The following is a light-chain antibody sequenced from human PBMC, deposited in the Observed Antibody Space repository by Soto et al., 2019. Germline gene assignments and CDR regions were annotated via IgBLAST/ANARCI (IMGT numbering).Light chain of an antibody. CDR3: QQRSNWLYT. V-gene: IGKV3-11*01. CDR1: QSVSSY. J-gene: IGKJ2*01. CDR2: DAS. Sequence: EIVLSQSPATLSLSPGERATLSCRASQSVSSYLAWYQQKPGQAPRLLIYDASNRATGIPARFSGSGSGTDFTLTSSSLEPEDFAFYYCQQRSNWLYTFGQGTKLEIK.